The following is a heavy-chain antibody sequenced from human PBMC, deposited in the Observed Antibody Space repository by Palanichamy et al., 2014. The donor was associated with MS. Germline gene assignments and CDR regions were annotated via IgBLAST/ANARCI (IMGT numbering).Heavy chain of an antibody. J-gene: IGHJ4*02. CDR1: GFTFDDYA. V-gene: IGHV3-9*01. CDR3: AKDMSAYYDSSGYYRPPTGLDY. Sequence: EVQLVEVWGGLVQPGRSLRLSCAASGFTFDDYAIHWVRQAPGKGLEWVSGISWNSGSIGYADSVKGRFTISRDNAKNSLYLQMNSLRAEDTALYYCAKDMSAYYDSSGYYRPPTGLDYWGQGTLVTVSS. D-gene: IGHD3-22*01. CDR2: ISWNSGSI.